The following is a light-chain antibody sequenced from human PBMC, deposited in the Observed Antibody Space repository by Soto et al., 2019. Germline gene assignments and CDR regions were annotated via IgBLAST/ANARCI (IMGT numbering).Light chain of an antibody. CDR1: QDISNF. V-gene: IGKV1-27*01. CDR2: TAT. Sequence: QMTQSPSSLSASVGARVNITCRASQDISNFLAWYQQKPGEVPKVLIYTATTLTSGVPSRFSGSGSGTDFSLTISGLKPEDVATYVCLNYNNAPQTFGQGTKVEIK. J-gene: IGKJ1*01. CDR3: LNYNNAPQT.